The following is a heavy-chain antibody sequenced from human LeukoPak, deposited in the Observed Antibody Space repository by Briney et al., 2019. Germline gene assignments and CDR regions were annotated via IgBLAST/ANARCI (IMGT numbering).Heavy chain of an antibody. J-gene: IGHJ5*02. CDR2: IYYSGST. CDR3: ARVEVTVTTTAFDP. D-gene: IGHD4-11*01. CDR1: GGSFSGYY. V-gene: IGHV4-34*01. Sequence: SETLSLTCAVYGGSFSGYYWGWIRQPPGKGLEWIGSIYYSGSTYYNPSLKSRVTISVDTSKNQFSLKLSSVTAADTAVYYCARVEVTVTTTAFDPWGQGTLVTVSS.